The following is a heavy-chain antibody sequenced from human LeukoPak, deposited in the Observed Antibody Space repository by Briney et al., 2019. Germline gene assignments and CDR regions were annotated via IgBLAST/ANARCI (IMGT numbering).Heavy chain of an antibody. V-gene: IGHV4-39*07. CDR1: GGSISNSPYY. J-gene: IGHJ1*01. CDR2: IYYSGTT. D-gene: IGHD6-19*01. CDR3: ARGTQWLPIRAPFQH. Sequence: PSETLSLTCTVSGGSISNSPYYWGWIRQPPGKGLEWIGNIYYSGTTNYNPSLKSRVTISVDTSKNQFSLKLSSVTAADTAVYYCARGTQWLPIRAPFQHWGQGTLVTVSS.